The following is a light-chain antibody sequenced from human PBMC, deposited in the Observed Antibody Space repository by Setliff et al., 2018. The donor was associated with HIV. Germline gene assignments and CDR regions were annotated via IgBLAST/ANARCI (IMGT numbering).Light chain of an antibody. V-gene: IGLV2-14*01. CDR1: SSDVGGYNY. CDR3: SSYASTNTLP. Sequence: QSVLTQPGSVSGSPGQSITISCTGTSSDVGGYNYVSWYQQHPGKAPKLIIFEVRNRPSGVSNRFSGSKSGNTASLTISGLQAEDEADYYCSSYASTNTLPFGTGTKVTVL. CDR2: EVR. J-gene: IGLJ1*01.